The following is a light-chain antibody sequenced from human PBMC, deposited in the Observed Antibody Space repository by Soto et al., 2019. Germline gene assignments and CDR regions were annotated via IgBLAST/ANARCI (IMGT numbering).Light chain of an antibody. CDR2: GTS. V-gene: IGKV3-20*01. CDR1: QTISSNY. J-gene: IGKJ1*01. Sequence: EIVLTQSPGTLSVSPGERATLSCRASQTISSNYLAWYQQKPGQAPSLLIYGTSSRATGIPDRFSGSGSGTDFTLTISRREPEDSEIYYCQQYVSWPFGQGPKVEIK. CDR3: QQYVSWP.